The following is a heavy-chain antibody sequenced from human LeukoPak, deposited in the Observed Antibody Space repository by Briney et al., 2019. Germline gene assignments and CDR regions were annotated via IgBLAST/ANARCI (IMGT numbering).Heavy chain of an antibody. CDR1: GFTFTSAW. CDR2: IKANIDGGST. J-gene: IGHJ4*02. D-gene: IGHD3-3*01. V-gene: IGHV3-15*01. Sequence: PGGSLRLSCAASGFTFTSAWMVWVRQAPGKGLEWTGRIKANIDGGSTDLAAPVKGRFTISRDDSTKTVSLQMNSLKIEDTAVYYCSTDFSHFDLSSGYYSYWGQGSLVTVSS. CDR3: STDFSHFDLSSGYYSY.